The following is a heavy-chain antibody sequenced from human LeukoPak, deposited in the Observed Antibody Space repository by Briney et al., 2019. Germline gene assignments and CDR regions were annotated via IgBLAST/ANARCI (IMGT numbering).Heavy chain of an antibody. CDR2: IYSGSTT. CDR1: GFSVGFNY. V-gene: IGHV3-53*01. Sequence: GGSLRLSCAASGFSVGFNYMTWVHQAPGKGLEWVSVIYSGSTTMYADSVKGRFTISRDNSKNTLYLQLNSLRTEDTAVYFCATSRDGYIPDYWGQGTLVTVSS. D-gene: IGHD5-24*01. J-gene: IGHJ4*02. CDR3: ATSRDGYIPDY.